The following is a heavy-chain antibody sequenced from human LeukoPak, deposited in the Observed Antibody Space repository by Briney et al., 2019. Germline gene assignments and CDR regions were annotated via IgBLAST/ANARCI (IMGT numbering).Heavy chain of an antibody. Sequence: GGSLRLSCAGSGFTFSSYEMNWVRQAPGKGLEWVSYIRGSGTTISYADSVKGRFTISRDNAKNSLYLQMNSLRGEDTAIYYCARAAGEYVRFDYWGQGTLVTVSS. CDR2: IRGSGTTI. V-gene: IGHV3-48*03. D-gene: IGHD6-19*01. CDR1: GFTFSSYE. J-gene: IGHJ4*02. CDR3: ARAAGEYVRFDY.